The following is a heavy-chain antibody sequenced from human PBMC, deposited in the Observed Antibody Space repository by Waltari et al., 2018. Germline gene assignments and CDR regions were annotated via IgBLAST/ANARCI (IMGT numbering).Heavy chain of an antibody. D-gene: IGHD2-2*01. V-gene: IGHV3-21*06. CDR2: ISGSGSHI. CDR1: GINVRTLD. CDR3: ASRSPPARYNAMDF. Sequence: EVQLVESGGGLVKPGGSLRLSCAASGINVRTLDMNWVRQAPGKGLEWVSSISGSGSHIYYAASVRGRFTISRDNAQSSLYLQMDTLRAEDTAVYYCASRSPPARYNAMDFWGQGTTVTVSS. J-gene: IGHJ6*02.